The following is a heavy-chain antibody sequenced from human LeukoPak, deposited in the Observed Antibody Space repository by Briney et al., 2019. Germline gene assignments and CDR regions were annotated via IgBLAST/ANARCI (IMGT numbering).Heavy chain of an antibody. J-gene: IGHJ5*02. Sequence: SVKVSCKASGGTFSSYAISWVRQAPGQGLEWMGRIIPIFGTANYAQKFQGRVTITTDESTSTAYMELSSLRSEDTAVYYCAGDPGIAVPNNWFDPWGQGTLVTVSS. CDR1: GGTFSSYA. D-gene: IGHD6-19*01. CDR3: AGDPGIAVPNNWFDP. V-gene: IGHV1-69*05. CDR2: IIPIFGTA.